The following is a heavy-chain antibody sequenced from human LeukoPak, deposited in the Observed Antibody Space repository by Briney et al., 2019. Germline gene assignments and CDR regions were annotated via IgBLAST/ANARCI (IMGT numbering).Heavy chain of an antibody. CDR3: ATPLGNWNDIYYFDY. CDR1: GYTLTELS. J-gene: IGHJ4*02. V-gene: IGHV1-24*01. D-gene: IGHD1-1*01. Sequence: GASVKVSCKVSGYTLTELSMHWVRQAPGKGLEWMGGFDPEDGETIYAQKFQGRVTMTEDTSTDTAYMELSSLRSEDTAVYYCATPLGNWNDIYYFDYRGQGTLVTVSS. CDR2: FDPEDGET.